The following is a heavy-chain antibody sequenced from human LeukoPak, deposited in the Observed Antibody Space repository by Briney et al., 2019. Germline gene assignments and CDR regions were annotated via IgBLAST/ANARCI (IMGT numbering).Heavy chain of an antibody. CDR3: ARGLAAAGLYFDY. J-gene: IGHJ4*02. Sequence: GGSLRLSCAASGFTFSSYDMNWVRQAPGKGLEWVSYVGGSGNAIYYADSVKGRFTISRDNSKNTLYLQMNSLRAEDTAVYYCARGLAAAGLYFDYWGQGTLVTVSS. CDR1: GFTFSSYD. V-gene: IGHV3-48*01. CDR2: VGGSGNAI. D-gene: IGHD6-13*01.